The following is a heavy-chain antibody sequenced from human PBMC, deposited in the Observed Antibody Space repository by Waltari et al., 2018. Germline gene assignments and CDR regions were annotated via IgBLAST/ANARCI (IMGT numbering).Heavy chain of an antibody. J-gene: IGHJ5*02. V-gene: IGHV4-31*03. CDR3: ARLLGSSWYLNWFDP. CDR1: GASVGSGGYF. CDR2: FYYTGLT. D-gene: IGHD6-13*01. Sequence: QVQLHESGPGLVEPSQTLSLTCSVSGASVGSGGYFWSWVRRPPGEGLEWVGHFYYTGLTYYDPPLKSRASISFDKSKNQFSLNLGSVTAADTAMYFCARLLGSSWYLNWFDPWGQGMLVTVAS.